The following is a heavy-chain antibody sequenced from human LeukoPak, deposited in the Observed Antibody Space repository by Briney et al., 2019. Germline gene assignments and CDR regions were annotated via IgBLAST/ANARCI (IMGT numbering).Heavy chain of an antibody. CDR3: ARDSENDFFFDGFNY. D-gene: IGHD3-3*01. CDR2: IYYSGST. CDR1: GGSISSYY. J-gene: IGHJ4*02. V-gene: IGHV4-59*12. Sequence: PSETLSLTCTVSGGSISSYYWSWIRQPPGKGLEWIGYIYYSGSTNYNPSLKSRVTISVDTSKNQFSLKLSSVTAADTAVYYCARDSENDFFFDGFNYWGQGTLVTVSS.